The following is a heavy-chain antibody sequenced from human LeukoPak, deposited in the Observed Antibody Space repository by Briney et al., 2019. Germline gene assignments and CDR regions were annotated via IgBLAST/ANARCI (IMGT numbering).Heavy chain of an antibody. CDR3: AKDGGGYCTSSSCAGTWFDP. V-gene: IGHV3-33*06. Sequence: GGSLRLSCAAPGFTFSTYGMHWVRQAPGKGLEWVALIWYGGNNKYYADSVKGRFTISRDNSQNTLYLQMNSLRVEDTAVYYCAKDGGGYCTSSSCAGTWFDPWGQGTLVTVSS. D-gene: IGHD2-2*03. J-gene: IGHJ5*02. CDR2: IWYGGNNK. CDR1: GFTFSTYG.